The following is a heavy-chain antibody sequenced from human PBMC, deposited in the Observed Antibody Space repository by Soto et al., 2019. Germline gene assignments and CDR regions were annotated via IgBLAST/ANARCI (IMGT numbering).Heavy chain of an antibody. J-gene: IGHJ6*02. CDR2: INSDGSST. V-gene: IGHV3-74*01. D-gene: IGHD3-9*01. CDR3: ASGGGIGEYVIWSGYPVQYGMAV. Sequence: EVQLVESGGGLVQPGGSLRLSCAASGFTFSSYWMHWVRQAPGKGLVWVSRINSDGSSTSYADSVKGRFTISRDNAKNTRNRRRNSLRAEDTAVYSCASGGGIGEYVIWSGYPVQYGMAVWGQGTTVTVSS. CDR1: GFTFSSYW.